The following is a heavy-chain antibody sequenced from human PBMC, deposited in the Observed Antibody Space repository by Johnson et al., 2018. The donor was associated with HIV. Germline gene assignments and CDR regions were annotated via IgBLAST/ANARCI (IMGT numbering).Heavy chain of an antibody. D-gene: IGHD3-22*01. CDR2: ISYDGSNE. Sequence: QVQLVESGGGVVQPGRSLRLSCAASGFTFSSYPMHWVRQAPGKGLEWVAIISYDGSNEYYGDSVKGRFSISRDNSKKKLYLQMNSLRPEDTAVYYCAKDRAEVVVVHDALDMWGQGTMVTVSS. CDR3: AKDRAEVVVVHDALDM. CDR1: GFTFSSYP. V-gene: IGHV3-30*04. J-gene: IGHJ3*02.